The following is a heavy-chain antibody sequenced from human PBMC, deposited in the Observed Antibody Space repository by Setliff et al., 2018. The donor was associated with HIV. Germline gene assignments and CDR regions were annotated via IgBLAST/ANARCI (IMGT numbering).Heavy chain of an antibody. CDR3: ARAIQPYYMDV. CDR2: IYYSGST. CDR1: GGSISSYY. V-gene: IGHV4-59*01. J-gene: IGHJ6*03. Sequence: SETLSLTCTVSGGSISSYYWSWIRQPPGKGLEWIGYIYYSGSTNYNPSLKSRVTISVDTSKNQLSLKLRSVTAADTAVYYCARAIQPYYMDVWGKGTTVTVSS.